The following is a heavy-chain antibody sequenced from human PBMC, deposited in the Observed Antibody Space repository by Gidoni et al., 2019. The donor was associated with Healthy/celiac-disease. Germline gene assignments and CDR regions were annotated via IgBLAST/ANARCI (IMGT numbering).Heavy chain of an antibody. Sequence: EVQLVESGGGLVQPGGSLRLSCAASGFTVSSNYMSWVRQAPGQGLEWVSVIYSGGSTYYADSVKGRFTISRDNSKNTLYLQMNSLRAEDTAVYYYARDNDDSSGSYDYWGQGTLVTVSS. D-gene: IGHD3-22*01. J-gene: IGHJ4*02. CDR3: ARDNDDSSGSYDY. V-gene: IGHV3-66*02. CDR2: IYSGGST. CDR1: GFTVSSNY.